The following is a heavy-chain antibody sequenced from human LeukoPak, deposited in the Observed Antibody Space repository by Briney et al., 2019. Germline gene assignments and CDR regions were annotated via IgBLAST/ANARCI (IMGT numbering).Heavy chain of an antibody. CDR3: ARELHDYYYMDV. J-gene: IGHJ6*03. V-gene: IGHV3-48*01. CDR1: GFTFSSYN. Sequence: GGSLRRSCAASGFTFSSYNMIWVRQAPGKGLEWVSYISSSRGIKYYADSVKGRFTISRDNAKNSLFLQMNSLRAEDTAVYYCARELHDYYYMDVWGKGTTITVSS. D-gene: IGHD3-10*01. CDR2: ISSSRGIK.